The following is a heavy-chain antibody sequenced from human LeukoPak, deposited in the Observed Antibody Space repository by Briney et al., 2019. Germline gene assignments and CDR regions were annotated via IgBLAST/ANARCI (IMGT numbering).Heavy chain of an antibody. CDR3: ARDFDGYNWFDP. CDR2: IIPIFGTA. Sequence: ASVKVSCKASGGTFSSYAISWVRQAPGQGLEWMGGIIPIFGTANYAQKFQGRVTITADESTSTAYMELSSLRSEDTAVYYCARDFDGYNWFDPWGQGTLVTVSS. V-gene: IGHV1-69*13. D-gene: IGHD3-9*01. CDR1: GGTFSSYA. J-gene: IGHJ5*02.